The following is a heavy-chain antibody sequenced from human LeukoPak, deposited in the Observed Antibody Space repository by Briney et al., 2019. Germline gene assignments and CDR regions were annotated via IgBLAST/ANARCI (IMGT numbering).Heavy chain of an antibody. CDR2: IWGDENHK. J-gene: IGHJ4*02. V-gene: IGHV3-33*01. CDR3: ARDVGSAPFDY. CDR1: GFTLSSSA. Sequence: GGSRRLSWAASGFTLSSSAMHGVRQAPGKGLEWVAVIWGDENHKYYGDSVRGRFTISRDNAKNTLYLQMDSLRVEDTAVYYCARDVGSAPFDYWGQGTLVTVSS. D-gene: IGHD6-25*01.